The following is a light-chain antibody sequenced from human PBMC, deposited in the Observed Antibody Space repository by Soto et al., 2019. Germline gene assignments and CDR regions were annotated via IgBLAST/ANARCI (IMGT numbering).Light chain of an antibody. V-gene: IGKV3-20*01. Sequence: EIVLTRSPGTLSLSPGERATLSCRASQSVSSSYLAWYQQKLGQAPRLLIYGASSRATGIPDRFSGSGSGTDFTLTISRLEPEDFAVYYCQQYGSSRNTFGQGTKLEIK. CDR2: GAS. CDR3: QQYGSSRNT. CDR1: QSVSSSY. J-gene: IGKJ2*01.